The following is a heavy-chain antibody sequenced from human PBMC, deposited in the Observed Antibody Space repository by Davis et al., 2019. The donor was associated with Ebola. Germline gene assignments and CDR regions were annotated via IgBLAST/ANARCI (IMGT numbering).Heavy chain of an antibody. V-gene: IGHV3-72*01. CDR2: IRSKSASYTT. J-gene: IGHJ4*02. Sequence: PGGSLRLSCAASGFSFSAHYMDWFRQAPGTGLEWVGSIRSKSASYTTEYAASVKGRFTVSRDDSQNSLYLQMNSLKSEDTAVYFCARDSRSYSFDYWGQGTLVTVSS. CDR3: ARDSRSYSFDY. CDR1: GFSFSAHY. D-gene: IGHD1-26*01.